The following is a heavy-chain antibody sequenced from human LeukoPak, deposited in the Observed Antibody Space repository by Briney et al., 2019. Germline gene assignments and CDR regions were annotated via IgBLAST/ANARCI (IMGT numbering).Heavy chain of an antibody. CDR2: ISPNSGDT. CDR3: ASTHPYCSSTSCYPDNWFDP. CDR1: GYTFTAYY. V-gene: IGHV1-2*02. Sequence: ASVKVSCKASGYTFTAYYIHWVRQALGQGLERMTWISPNSGDTNYAQKFQGRVTMTRDTSISTAYMELSGLRSADTAVYYCASTHPYCSSTSCYPDNWFDPWGQGTLVTVSS. D-gene: IGHD2-2*01. J-gene: IGHJ5*02.